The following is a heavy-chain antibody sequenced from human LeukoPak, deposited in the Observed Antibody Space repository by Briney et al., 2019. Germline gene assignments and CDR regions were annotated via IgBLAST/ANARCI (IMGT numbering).Heavy chain of an antibody. J-gene: IGHJ3*02. D-gene: IGHD3-22*01. CDR2: IYHSGST. V-gene: IGHV4-30-2*02. CDR1: GGSISSGGYY. Sequence: PSQTLSLTCTVSGGSISSGGYYWSWIRQPPRKGLEWIGYIYHSGSTYYNPSLKSRVTISVDTSKNQFSLKLSSVTAADTAVYYCARTNYYYDSSVAFDIWGQGTMVTVSS. CDR3: ARTNYYYDSSVAFDI.